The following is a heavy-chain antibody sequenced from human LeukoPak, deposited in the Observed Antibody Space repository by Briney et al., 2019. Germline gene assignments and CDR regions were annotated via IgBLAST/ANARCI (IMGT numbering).Heavy chain of an antibody. V-gene: IGHV3-33*01. D-gene: IGHD4/OR15-4a*01. CDR2: IWFDGSHR. J-gene: IGHJ4*02. CDR1: GFNFVNYG. Sequence: GGSLRLSCATSGFNFVNYGMQWVRQAPGKGPELVASIWFDGSHRFYADSVKGRFIISRDNSKNTLYLQMNSLRAEDTAVYYCARDLYDYGSYWGQGTLVTVSS. CDR3: ARDLYDYGSY.